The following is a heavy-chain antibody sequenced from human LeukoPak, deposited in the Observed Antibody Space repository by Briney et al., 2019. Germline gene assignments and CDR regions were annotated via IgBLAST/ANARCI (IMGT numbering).Heavy chain of an antibody. V-gene: IGHV5-51*01. D-gene: IGHD3-10*01. CDR2: IYPGDFDT. Sequence: GESLKISCKGSGYSFTNYWIGWVRQMPGKGLEWMGVIYPGDFDTRYSPSFQGQVTISADKSISTAYLQWSSLKASDTAIYYCARRGDREWFDPWGQGTLVIVSS. CDR3: ARRGDREWFDP. J-gene: IGHJ5*02. CDR1: GYSFTNYW.